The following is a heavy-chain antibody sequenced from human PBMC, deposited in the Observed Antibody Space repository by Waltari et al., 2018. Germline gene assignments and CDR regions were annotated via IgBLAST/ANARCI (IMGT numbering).Heavy chain of an antibody. CDR3: VRDLGSSGNSWFDA. CDR1: SSSIRSGYF. Sequence: QVQLQESGPGQARPSETLSLTCIVSSSSIRSGYFWGWIRQPPGKGLQWIGSISHSANTYYNPSLKSRVSMSVDTSKNQFALKMTSVTAADTAIYYCVRDLGSSGNSWFDAWGQGTLVTVSS. J-gene: IGHJ5*02. CDR2: ISHSANT. D-gene: IGHD3-10*01. V-gene: IGHV4-38-2*02.